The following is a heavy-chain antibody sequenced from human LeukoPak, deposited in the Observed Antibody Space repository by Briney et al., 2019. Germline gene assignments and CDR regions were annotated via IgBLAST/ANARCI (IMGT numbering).Heavy chain of an antibody. CDR2: ISGSGGST. Sequence: GGSLRLSCVASGFTFSSYGMSWVRQAPGKGLEWVSIISGSGGSTYYADSVKGRFTISRDNSKNTLYLQMNSLRAEDTAVYYCVREDTPATANYWGQGTLVTISS. CDR1: GFTFSSYG. J-gene: IGHJ4*02. V-gene: IGHV3-23*01. CDR3: VREDTPATANY. D-gene: IGHD2-21*02.